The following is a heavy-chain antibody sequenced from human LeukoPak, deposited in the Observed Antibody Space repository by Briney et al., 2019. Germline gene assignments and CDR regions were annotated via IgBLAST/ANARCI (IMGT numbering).Heavy chain of an antibody. D-gene: IGHD2-2*01. CDR2: IYYSGST. V-gene: IGHV4-39*01. CDR3: ARIGYCSSTSCYGPYYFDY. J-gene: IGHJ4*02. CDR1: GGSISSSSYY. Sequence: SETLSLTCTVSGGSISSSSYYWGWIRQPPGKGLEWIGSIYYSGSTYYNPSLKSRVTISVDTSKNQFSLKLSSVTAADTAVYYCARIGYCSSTSCYGPYYFDYWGQGTLVTVSS.